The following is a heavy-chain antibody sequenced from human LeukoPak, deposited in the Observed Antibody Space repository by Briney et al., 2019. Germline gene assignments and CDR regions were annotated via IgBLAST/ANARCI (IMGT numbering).Heavy chain of an antibody. D-gene: IGHD3-10*01. CDR3: AKDATYYYGSGSPNWFDP. V-gene: IGHV3-23*01. Sequence: GGSLRLSCAASGFTFSSYAMSWVRQAPGKGLEWVSAISGSGGSTYYADSVKGRFTISRDNSKNTLYLQMNSLRAEDTAVYYCAKDATYYYGSGSPNWFDPWGQGTLVTVSS. J-gene: IGHJ5*02. CDR1: GFTFSSYA. CDR2: ISGSGGST.